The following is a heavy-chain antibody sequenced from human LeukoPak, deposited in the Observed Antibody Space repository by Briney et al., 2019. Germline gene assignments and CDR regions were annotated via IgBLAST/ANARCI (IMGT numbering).Heavy chain of an antibody. CDR3: ATSSGWLENAFDI. CDR1: GYTLTELS. V-gene: IGHV1-24*01. CDR2: FDPEDGET. J-gene: IGHJ3*02. Sequence: GASVKVSCRVSGYTLTELSMHWVRQVPGKGLEWMGGFDPEDGETIYAQKFQGRVTMTEDTSTDTAYMELSSLRSEDTAVYYCATSSGWLENAFDIWGQGTMVTVSS. D-gene: IGHD6-19*01.